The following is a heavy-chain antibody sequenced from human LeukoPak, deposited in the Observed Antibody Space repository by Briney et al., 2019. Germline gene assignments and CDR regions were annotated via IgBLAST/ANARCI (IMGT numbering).Heavy chain of an antibody. CDR3: ARRNRMATIFGEAFDY. J-gene: IGHJ4*02. CDR1: GYTFTSYG. D-gene: IGHD5-24*01. Sequence: ASVKVSCKASGYTFTSYGISWVRQAPGQGLEWMGWISAYNGNTNYAQKPQGRVTMTTDTSTSTAYMELRSLRSDDTAVYYCARRNRMATIFGEAFDYWGQGTLVTVSS. V-gene: IGHV1-18*01. CDR2: ISAYNGNT.